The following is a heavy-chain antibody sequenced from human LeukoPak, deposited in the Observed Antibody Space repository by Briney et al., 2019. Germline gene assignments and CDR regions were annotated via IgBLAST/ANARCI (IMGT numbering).Heavy chain of an antibody. CDR3: ARRRSGKNWFDP. J-gene: IGHJ5*02. D-gene: IGHD3-10*01. CDR1: SVSISSGDYY. CDR2: INYSGTT. Sequence: PSETLSLTCTVSSVSISSGDYYWGWVRQPPGEGLEWIASINYSGTTFYNPSLKSRVTISVDTSENQFSLKLSSVTAADTALYYCARRRSGKNWFDPWGQGTLVTVSS. V-gene: IGHV4-39*01.